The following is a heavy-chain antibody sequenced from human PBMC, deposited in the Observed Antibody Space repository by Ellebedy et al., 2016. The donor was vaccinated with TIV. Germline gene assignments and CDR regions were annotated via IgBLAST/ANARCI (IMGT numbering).Heavy chain of an antibody. Sequence: GSLRLXCTVSGGSISSSNYYWGWVRQPPGKGLEWIGSIYYSGSTYYNPSLKSRVTISLDTSKNQFSLKLSSVTAADTAVYYCVRGKNTYGFEWLDPWGRGTLVTVSS. CDR2: IYYSGST. D-gene: IGHD5-18*01. CDR1: GGSISSSNYY. CDR3: VRGKNTYGFEWLDP. V-gene: IGHV4-39*07. J-gene: IGHJ5*02.